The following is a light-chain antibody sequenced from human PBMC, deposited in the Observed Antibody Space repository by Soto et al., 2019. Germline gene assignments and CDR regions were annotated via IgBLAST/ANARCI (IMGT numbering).Light chain of an antibody. V-gene: IGKV3-11*01. CDR3: QQRNDWPT. J-gene: IGKJ1*01. Sequence: EIVMTQSPATLSVSPGERATLSCRASQSVSSNLAWYQQKPGQAPRLLIYDVFNRATGIPARFSGSGSGTDFTLTIRSLEPEDFAVYFCQQRNDWPTFGQGTKVDIK. CDR2: DVF. CDR1: QSVSSN.